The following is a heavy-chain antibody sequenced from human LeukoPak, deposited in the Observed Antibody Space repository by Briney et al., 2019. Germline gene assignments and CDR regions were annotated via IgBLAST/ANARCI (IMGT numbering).Heavy chain of an antibody. Sequence: PGRSLRLSCAASGFTFDDYAMHWVRQAPGKGLEWVSGTSWNSGSIGYADSVKGRFTISRDNAKNSLYLQMNSLRAEDTAVYYCARPGIAVAGTEYWGQGTLVTVSS. CDR3: ARPGIAVAGTEY. CDR2: TSWNSGSI. CDR1: GFTFDDYA. D-gene: IGHD6-19*01. V-gene: IGHV3-9*01. J-gene: IGHJ4*02.